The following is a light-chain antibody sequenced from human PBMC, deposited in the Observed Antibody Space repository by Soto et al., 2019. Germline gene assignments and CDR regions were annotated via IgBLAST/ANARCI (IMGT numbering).Light chain of an antibody. V-gene: IGKV3-20*01. CDR3: QHYGDSPPFT. Sequence: EVVLTQSPATLSLSPGERATLSCRTSQIISSTYLAWYRQRPGQAPRLLMHGTSSRASGIPDRFSGSGSGTDFTLSISRLEPGDFAVYYCQHYGDSPPFTFGPGTKVDIK. CDR2: GTS. CDR1: QIISSTY. J-gene: IGKJ3*01.